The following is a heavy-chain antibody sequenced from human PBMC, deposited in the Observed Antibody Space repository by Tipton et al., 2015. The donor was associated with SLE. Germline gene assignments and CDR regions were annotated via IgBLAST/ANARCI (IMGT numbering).Heavy chain of an antibody. J-gene: IGHJ3*02. D-gene: IGHD4-17*01. CDR2: IYYGGNI. Sequence: TLSLTCTVSGGSVSSGNYYWGWIRQSPGKGLEWIGSIYYGGNIYYNPSLKSRVTISVDTSKNQFSLKLSSVTAADTAVYYCAINGDSDAFDIWGQGTMVTVSS. CDR3: AINGDSDAFDI. CDR1: GGSVSSGNYY. V-gene: IGHV4-39*07.